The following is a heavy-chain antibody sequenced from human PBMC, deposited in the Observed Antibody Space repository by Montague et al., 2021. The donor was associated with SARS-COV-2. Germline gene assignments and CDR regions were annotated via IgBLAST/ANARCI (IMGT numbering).Heavy chain of an antibody. Sequence: ETLSLTCAVYGGSFSGYYWSWIRQPPGKGLEWIGEINHSGSTNYNPSLKSRVTISVDTSKNQFSLKLSSVTAADTAVYYCARGTTVTTFYYYYYGMDVWGQGTTVTVSS. J-gene: IGHJ6*02. V-gene: IGHV4-34*01. D-gene: IGHD4-17*01. CDR3: ARGTTVTTFYYYYYGMDV. CDR2: INHSGST. CDR1: GGSFSGYY.